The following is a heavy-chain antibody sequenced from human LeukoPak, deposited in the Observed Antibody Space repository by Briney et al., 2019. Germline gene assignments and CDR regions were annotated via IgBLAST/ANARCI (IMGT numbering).Heavy chain of an antibody. J-gene: IGHJ4*02. CDR1: GFTFSSYG. V-gene: IGHV3-30*02. Sequence: PGGSLRLSCAASGFTFSSYGMHWVRQAPGKGLEWVAFIRYDGSNKYYADSVKGRFTISRDNSKNTLYLQMDSLRAEDAAVYYCAKDWAGYCSSTSCYQIDCWGQGTLVTVSS. D-gene: IGHD2-2*01. CDR3: AKDWAGYCSSTSCYQIDC. CDR2: IRYDGSNK.